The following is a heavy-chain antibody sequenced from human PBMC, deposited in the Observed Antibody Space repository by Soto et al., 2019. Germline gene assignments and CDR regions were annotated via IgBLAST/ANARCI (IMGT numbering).Heavy chain of an antibody. CDR3: ATSGATTGGYYYGMDV. J-gene: IGHJ6*02. CDR2: FNPGDGET. V-gene: IGHV1-24*01. CDR1: GYTFTRYA. Sequence: VLVKVSSKAPGYTFTRYALYWVRQAPGQGLEWMGWFNPGDGETNYAQKFQGRVTMTEDTSTDTAYMELSSLRSEDTAVYYCATSGATTGGYYYGMDVWGQGTTVTVSS. D-gene: IGHD1-26*01.